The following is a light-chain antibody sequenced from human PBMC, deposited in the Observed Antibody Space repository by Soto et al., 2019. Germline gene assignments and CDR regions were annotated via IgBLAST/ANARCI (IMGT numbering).Light chain of an antibody. V-gene: IGKV1-39*01. CDR3: QQYYSYSIT. J-gene: IGKJ5*01. CDR1: QSISSY. Sequence: DIQMTQSPSSLSASVGDRFTITCRASQSISSYLNWYQQKPGKAPKLLIYAASSLQSGVPSRFSGSGSGTDFTLTISCLQSEDFATYYCQQYYSYSITFGQGTRLEIK. CDR2: AAS.